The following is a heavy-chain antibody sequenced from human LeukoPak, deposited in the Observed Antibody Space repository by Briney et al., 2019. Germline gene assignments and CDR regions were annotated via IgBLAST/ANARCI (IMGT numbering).Heavy chain of an antibody. V-gene: IGHV3-30*18. CDR2: ISYDGSNK. Sequence: GGALRLFWAASGFTFSSYGMDWGRQAPGKGLEGGAVISYDGSNKYYADSVKGRFPISRDNSKNTLYLQMNSLRAEDTAVYYCAKDSQLGVWGQGTLVTVSS. CDR1: GFTFSSYG. D-gene: IGHD7-27*01. J-gene: IGHJ4*02. CDR3: AKDSQLGV.